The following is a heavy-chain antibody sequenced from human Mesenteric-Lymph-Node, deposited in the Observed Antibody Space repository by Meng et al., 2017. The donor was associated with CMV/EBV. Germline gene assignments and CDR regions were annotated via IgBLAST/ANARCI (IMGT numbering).Heavy chain of an antibody. J-gene: IGHJ4*02. CDR2: ISYDGSNK. CDR3: ARDPPRDYGSGSYCPDY. D-gene: IGHD3-10*01. Sequence: GESLKISCVASGFNVSNYDMHWVRQAPGKGLEWVAVISYDGSNKYYADSVKGRFTISRDNSKNTLYLQMNSLRAEDTAVYYCARDPPRDYGSGSYCPDYWGQGTLVTVSS. CDR1: GFNVSNYD. V-gene: IGHV3-30*19.